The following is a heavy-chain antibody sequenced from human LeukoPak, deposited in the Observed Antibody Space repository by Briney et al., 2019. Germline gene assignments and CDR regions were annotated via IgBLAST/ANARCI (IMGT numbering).Heavy chain of an antibody. CDR1: GFTFSNVW. D-gene: IGHD6-13*01. CDR3: TRADSSWANDC. J-gene: IGHJ4*02. V-gene: IGHV3-15*01. Sequence: KSGGSLRLSCAASGFTFSNVWMSWVRQAPGKGLEWVGRIKSKTDGGTTDYAAPVKGRFTISRDDSKNTLNLQMNSLKTEDTAVYYCTRADSSWANDCWGQGTLVTVSS. CDR2: IKSKTDGGTT.